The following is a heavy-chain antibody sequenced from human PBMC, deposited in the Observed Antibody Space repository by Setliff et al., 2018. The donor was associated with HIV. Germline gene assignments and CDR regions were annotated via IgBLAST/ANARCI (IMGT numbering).Heavy chain of an antibody. Sequence: GESLKISCAASGFTFTSYWMIWVRQAPGKGLEWVANINQDGSEKNYGDSVKGRFTISRDNAKNSLYLQMDSLRVEDTTVYYCTRKLAPGHGMDVWGQGTTVTVSS. CDR3: TRKLAPGHGMDV. D-gene: IGHD3-3*02. CDR1: GFTFTSYW. V-gene: IGHV3-7*01. CDR2: INQDGSEK. J-gene: IGHJ6*02.